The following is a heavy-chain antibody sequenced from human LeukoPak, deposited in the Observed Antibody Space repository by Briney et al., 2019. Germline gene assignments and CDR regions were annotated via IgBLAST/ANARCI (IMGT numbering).Heavy chain of an antibody. V-gene: IGHV3-21*01. CDR3: ARAKMGELSSNDAFDI. J-gene: IGHJ3*02. CDR2: IISSSSYI. CDR1: GFTFSSYS. D-gene: IGHD3-16*02. Sequence: PGGSLRLSCAASGFTFSSYSMNWVRQAPGKGLEWVSSIISSSSYIYYADSVKGRFTISRDNAKNSLYLQMNSLRAEDTAVYYCARAKMGELSSNDAFDIWGQGTMVTVSS.